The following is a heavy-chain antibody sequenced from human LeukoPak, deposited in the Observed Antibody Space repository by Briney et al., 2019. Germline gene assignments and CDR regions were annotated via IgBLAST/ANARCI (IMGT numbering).Heavy chain of an antibody. CDR3: ARSLVEDADDY. J-gene: IGHJ4*02. Sequence: PSETLSLTCTVSGGSISSYYWSWIRQPPGKGLEWIGYIYHSGSTYYNPSLKSRVTISVDRSKNQFSLKLSSVTAADTAVYYCARSLVEDADDYWGQGTLVTVSS. CDR2: IYHSGST. CDR1: GGSISSYY. D-gene: IGHD2-2*01. V-gene: IGHV4-59*12.